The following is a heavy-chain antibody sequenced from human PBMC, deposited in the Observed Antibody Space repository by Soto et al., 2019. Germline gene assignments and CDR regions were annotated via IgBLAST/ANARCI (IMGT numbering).Heavy chain of an antibody. Sequence: EVQLLESGGGLVQSGGSLRLSCAASGFSFSNYPMTWVRQAPGKGLEWVSTIGDNTYYVDSVKGRFTISRDNSKNTLYLRMNSLRAEDTAVYYCAKAFHYGSASSYQTFDYWGQGTLVTVSS. CDR3: AKAFHYGSASSYQTFDY. V-gene: IGHV3-23*01. CDR1: GFSFSNYP. D-gene: IGHD3-10*01. CDR2: IGDNT. J-gene: IGHJ4*02.